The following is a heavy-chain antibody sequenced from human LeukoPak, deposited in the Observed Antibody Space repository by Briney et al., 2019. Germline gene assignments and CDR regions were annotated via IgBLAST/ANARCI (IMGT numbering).Heavy chain of an antibody. J-gene: IGHJ5*02. CDR1: GGPISNFY. CDR2: IYPSGST. V-gene: IGHV4-59*01. CDR3: ARHSGVGSGGFDP. D-gene: IGHD6-19*01. Sequence: SETLSLTCSISGGPISNFYWSWIRQAPGKGLEWIGYIYPSGSTIYNPSLKNRVTMSLDMSKNQFSLNLTSVTAADTALYYCARHSGVGSGGFDPWGQGTLVTVSS.